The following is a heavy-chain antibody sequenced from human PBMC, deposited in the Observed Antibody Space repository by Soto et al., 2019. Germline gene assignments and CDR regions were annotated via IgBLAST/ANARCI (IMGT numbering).Heavy chain of an antibody. CDR2: IGTHADTT. CDR1: GFTFSTYA. CDR3: ARPYVEVAVNDAFDI. Sequence: EVQLLESGGGLVQPGGSLRLSCAASGFTFSTYALTWVRQAPGKGLEWVSSIGTHADTTYYVDSVKGRFSISRDNSKNTVYLQMSSLSSEDPAVYYCARPYVEVAVNDAFDIWGRGTIVTVSS. V-gene: IGHV3-23*01. J-gene: IGHJ3*02. D-gene: IGHD3-16*01.